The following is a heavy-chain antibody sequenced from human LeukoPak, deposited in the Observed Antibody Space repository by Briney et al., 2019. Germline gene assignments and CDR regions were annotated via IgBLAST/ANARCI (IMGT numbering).Heavy chain of an antibody. V-gene: IGHV1-69*05. Sequence: ASVKVSCKASGGTFSSYAISWVRQAPGQGLEWMGGIIPIFGTANYAQKFQGRVTITTDESTSTAYMELSSLRSEDTDVYYCARDASILGYSGCVQDWGQGTLVTVSS. CDR2: IIPIFGTA. J-gene: IGHJ4*02. CDR1: GGTFSSYA. D-gene: IGHD5-12*01. CDR3: ARDASILGYSGCVQD.